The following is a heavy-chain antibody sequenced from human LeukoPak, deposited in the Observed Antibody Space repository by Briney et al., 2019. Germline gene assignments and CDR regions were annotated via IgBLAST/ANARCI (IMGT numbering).Heavy chain of an antibody. CDR2: INTYHGNT. D-gene: IGHD2-15*01. CDR3: ARDFHCSGGSCLDAFDI. J-gene: IGHJ3*02. CDR1: GYTFTSYG. V-gene: IGHV1-18*01. Sequence: ASVKVSCKASGYTFTSYGISWVRQAPGQGLEWMGWINTYHGNTIYTQKLQGRVTMTTDTSTSTAYMELRSLRSDDTAVYYCARDFHCSGGSCLDAFDIWGQGTMDTVSS.